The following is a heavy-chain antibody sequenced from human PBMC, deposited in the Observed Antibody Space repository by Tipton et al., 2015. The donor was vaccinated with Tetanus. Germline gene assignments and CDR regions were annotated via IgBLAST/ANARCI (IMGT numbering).Heavy chain of an antibody. Sequence: LRFSCTVSGGSISSDGYYRSWIRQHPGKGLEWIGDIYYSGSTYYNPSLKSRVTISVDTSKNQLSLKLNSVTAADTAVYYCARDQARGARGWNYFDYWGQGTLVTVSS. V-gene: IGHV4-31*02. CDR3: ARDQARGARGWNYFDY. J-gene: IGHJ4*02. D-gene: IGHD1-26*01. CDR1: GGSISSDGYY. CDR2: IYYSGST.